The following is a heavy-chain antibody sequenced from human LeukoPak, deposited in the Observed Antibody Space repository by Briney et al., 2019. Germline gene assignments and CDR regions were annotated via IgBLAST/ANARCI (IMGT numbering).Heavy chain of an antibody. D-gene: IGHD2-21*01. J-gene: IGHJ1*01. CDR2: IYYSGST. Sequence: SETLSLTCTVSGGSISSSSYYWGWIRQPPGKGLEWIGSIYYSGSTYYNPSLKSRVTISVDTSKNQFSLKLSSVTAADTAVYYCARVSPLWWPRPGYFQHWGQGTLVTVSS. CDR1: GGSISSSSYY. CDR3: ARVSPLWWPRPGYFQH. V-gene: IGHV4-39*07.